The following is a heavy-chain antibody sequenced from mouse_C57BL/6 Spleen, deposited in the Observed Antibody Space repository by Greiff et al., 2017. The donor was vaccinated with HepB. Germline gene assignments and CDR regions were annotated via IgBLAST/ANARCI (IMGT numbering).Heavy chain of an antibody. J-gene: IGHJ2*01. CDR3: ARGVNRDYVDY. CDR1: GYTFTSYW. Sequence: QVQLQQPGAELVMPGASVKLSCKASGYTFTSYWMHWVKQRPGQGLEWIGEIDPSDSYTKYNQKFKGKSTLTVDKSSSTAYMQLSSLTSEDSAVYYCARGVNRDYVDYWGQGTTLTVSS. CDR2: IDPSDSYT. V-gene: IGHV1-69*01.